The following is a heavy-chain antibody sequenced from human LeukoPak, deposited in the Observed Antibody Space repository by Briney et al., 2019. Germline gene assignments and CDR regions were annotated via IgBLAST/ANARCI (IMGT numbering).Heavy chain of an antibody. CDR2: INPNSGGT. CDR1: GYTFNDYY. D-gene: IGHD3-3*01. Sequence: ASVKVSCKASGYTFNDYYMHWVRQAPGQGLEWMGWINPNSGGTNYAQKFQGRVTMTRDTSISTAYMELSRLRSDDTAVYYCARAPYDYYFDYWGQGTLVTVSS. V-gene: IGHV1-2*02. CDR3: ARAPYDYYFDY. J-gene: IGHJ4*02.